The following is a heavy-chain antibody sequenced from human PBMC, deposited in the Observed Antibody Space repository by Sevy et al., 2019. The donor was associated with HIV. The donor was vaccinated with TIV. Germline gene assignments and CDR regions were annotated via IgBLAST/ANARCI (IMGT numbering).Heavy chain of an antibody. CDR2: IYYSGST. CDR1: GGSISSSSYY. J-gene: IGHJ3*02. D-gene: IGHD2-15*01. Sequence: SETLSLTCTVSGGSISSSSYYWGWIRQPPGKGLEWIGSIYYSGSTYYNPSLKSRVTISVDTSKNQFSLKLGSVTAADTAVYCCARRGGGSYYVRAFDIWGQRPMVTDSS. CDR3: ARRGGGSYYVRAFDI. V-gene: IGHV4-39*01.